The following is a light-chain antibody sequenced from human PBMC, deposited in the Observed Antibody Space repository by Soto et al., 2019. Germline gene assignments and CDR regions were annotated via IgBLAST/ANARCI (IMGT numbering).Light chain of an antibody. Sequence: DIQMTQSPSTLSGSVGDRVTLTCRASQTISSWLAWYQQKPGKAPKLLIYAASSLQSGVTSRFSGSGSGTEFTLTISSLQPEDFATYYCLQHNSYPLTFGGGTKVEIK. CDR3: LQHNSYPLT. J-gene: IGKJ4*01. CDR1: QTISSW. V-gene: IGKV1-5*01. CDR2: AAS.